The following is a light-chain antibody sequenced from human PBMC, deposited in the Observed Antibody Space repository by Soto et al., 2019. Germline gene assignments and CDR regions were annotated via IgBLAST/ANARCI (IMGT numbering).Light chain of an antibody. J-gene: IGKJ1*01. V-gene: IGKV3D-15*01. CDR1: QSVSSS. Sequence: PGEGATLSCRASQSVSSSYIAWYQQRPGQTPSLLIYGASTRATGIPDRFSGSGSGTEFTLTISSLQSEDFAVYYCQQYNNSWTFGQGTKVDIK. CDR2: GAS. CDR3: QQYNNSWT.